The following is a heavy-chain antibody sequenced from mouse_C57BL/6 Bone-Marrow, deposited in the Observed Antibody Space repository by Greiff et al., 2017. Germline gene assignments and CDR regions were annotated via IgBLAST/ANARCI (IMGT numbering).Heavy chain of an antibody. V-gene: IGHV7-3*01. CDR1: GFTFTDYY. Sequence: EVKLVESGGGLVQPGGSLSFSCAASGFTFTDYYMSWVRQPPGKALEWLGFISNKANGYTTEYSASVKGRFTISRDNSQSILYLQMKALRAEDSATYDCASYPIYYYYSSPYYDYWGQGTTRTVSS. D-gene: IGHD1-1*01. CDR2: ISNKANGYTT. CDR3: ASYPIYYYYSSPYYDY. J-gene: IGHJ2*01.